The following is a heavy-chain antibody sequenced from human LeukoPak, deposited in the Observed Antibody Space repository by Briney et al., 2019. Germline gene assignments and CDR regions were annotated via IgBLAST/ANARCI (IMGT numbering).Heavy chain of an antibody. J-gene: IGHJ6*03. Sequence: ASVKVSCNASGYTFTGYYMHWVRQAPGQGLEWMGWINPNSGGTNYAQKFQGRVTMTRDTSISTAYMELSRLRSDDTAMYYCARERTLRGRDSGRDLYYYYMDVWGKGTTVTISS. CDR3: ARERTLRGRDSGRDLYYYYMDV. CDR2: INPNSGGT. CDR1: GYTFTGYY. V-gene: IGHV1-2*02. D-gene: IGHD3-10*01.